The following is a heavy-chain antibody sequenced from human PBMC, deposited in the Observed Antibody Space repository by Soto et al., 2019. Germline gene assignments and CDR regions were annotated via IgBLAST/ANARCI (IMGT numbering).Heavy chain of an antibody. CDR2: IYYSGST. CDR3: ARGVAAAGTDYFDY. D-gene: IGHD6-13*01. V-gene: IGHV4-31*03. CDR1: GGSISSGGYY. Sequence: SETLSLTCTVSGGSISSGGYYWSWIRQHPGKGLEWIGYIYYSGSTYYNPSLKSRVTISVDTSKNQFSLKLSSVTAADTAVYYCARGVAAAGTDYFDYWGQGTLVTVSS. J-gene: IGHJ4*02.